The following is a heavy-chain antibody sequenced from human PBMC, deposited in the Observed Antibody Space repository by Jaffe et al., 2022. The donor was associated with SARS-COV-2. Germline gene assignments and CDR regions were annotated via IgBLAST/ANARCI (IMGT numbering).Heavy chain of an antibody. CDR3: ARAQYYDFWSGYYQIRSDYYYGMDV. Sequence: QVQLVQSGAEVKKPGASVKVSCKASGYTFTSYYMHWVRQAPGQGLEWMGIINPSGGSTSYAQKFQGRVTMTRDTSTSTVYMELSSLRSEDTAVYYCARAQYYDFWSGYYQIRSDYYYGMDVWGQGTTVTVSS. V-gene: IGHV1-46*01. CDR2: INPSGGST. CDR1: GYTFTSYY. D-gene: IGHD3-3*01. J-gene: IGHJ6*02.